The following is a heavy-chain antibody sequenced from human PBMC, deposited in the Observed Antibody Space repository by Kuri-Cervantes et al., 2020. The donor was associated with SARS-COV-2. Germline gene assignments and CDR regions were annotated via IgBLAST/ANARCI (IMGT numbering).Heavy chain of an antibody. D-gene: IGHD3-3*01. CDR2: INPNSGGT. J-gene: IGHJ6*03. V-gene: IGHV1-2*02. Sequence: ASVKVSCKASGYTFTGYYMHWVRQAPGQGLEWMGWINPNSGGTNHAQKFQGRVTMTRDTSISTAYMELSRLRSDDTAVYYCARGVTIFGVVSYYYYMDVWGKGTTVTVSS. CDR1: GYTFTGYY. CDR3: ARGVTIFGVVSYYYYMDV.